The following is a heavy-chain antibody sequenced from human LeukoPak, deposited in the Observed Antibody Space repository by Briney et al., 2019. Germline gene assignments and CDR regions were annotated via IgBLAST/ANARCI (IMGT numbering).Heavy chain of an antibody. CDR1: GGSISSYY. V-gene: IGHV4-4*09. CDR3: ERTEWLFNAFDI. D-gene: IGHD3-3*01. CDR2: THTSGST. Sequence: SETLSLTCTVSGGSISSYYWSWIRQPPGKGLEWIGYTHTSGSTNYNPSLKGRLTISVDSSKKQFSLKLSSVTAADTAVYYCERTEWLFNAFDIWGLGTMVTVSS. J-gene: IGHJ3*02.